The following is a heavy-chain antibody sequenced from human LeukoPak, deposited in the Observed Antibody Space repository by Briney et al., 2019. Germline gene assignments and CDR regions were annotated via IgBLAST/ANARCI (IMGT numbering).Heavy chain of an antibody. CDR2: ISSSSSYI. CDR3: ARDDSGSNPN. Sequence: GGSLRLSCAASGFTFSSYAMSWVRQAPGKGLEWVSSISSSSSYIYYADSVKGRFTISRDNAKNSLYLQMNSLRAEDTAVYYCARDDSGSNPNWGQGTLVTVSS. V-gene: IGHV3-21*01. CDR1: GFTFSSYA. D-gene: IGHD1-26*01. J-gene: IGHJ4*02.